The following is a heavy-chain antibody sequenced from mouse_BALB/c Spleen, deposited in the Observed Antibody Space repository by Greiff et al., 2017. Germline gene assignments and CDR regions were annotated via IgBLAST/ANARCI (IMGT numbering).Heavy chain of an antibody. CDR2: ILPGSGST. V-gene: IGHV1-9*01. CDR3: ARKIHYYGYGSAMDY. CDR1: GYTFSSYW. D-gene: IGHD1-2*01. J-gene: IGHJ4*01. Sequence: VQLQQSGAELMKPGASVKISCKATGYTFSSYWIEWVKQRPGHGLEWIGEILPGSGSTNYNEKFKGKATFTADTSSNTAYMQLSSLTSEDSAVYYCARKIHYYGYGSAMDYWGQGTSVTVSS.